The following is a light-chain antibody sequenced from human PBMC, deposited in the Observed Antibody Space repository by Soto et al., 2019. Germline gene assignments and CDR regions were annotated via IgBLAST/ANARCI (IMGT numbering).Light chain of an antibody. Sequence: DIQMTQSPPTLSASVGDRVTITSRASQSISSWLAWYQQRPGKAPKLLIYKASNLERGVPSRFSGSGSGTELTLTISSLHPGDFATYYCQQYYTYPWTFGPGTKVEIK. CDR3: QQYYTYPWT. V-gene: IGKV1-5*03. CDR2: KAS. CDR1: QSISSW. J-gene: IGKJ1*01.